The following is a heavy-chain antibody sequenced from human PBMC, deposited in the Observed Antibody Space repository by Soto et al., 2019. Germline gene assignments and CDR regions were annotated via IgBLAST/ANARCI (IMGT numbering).Heavy chain of an antibody. D-gene: IGHD5-12*01. CDR3: ASLPYGGYVY. V-gene: IGHV3-21*01. CDR1: GFTFSSYR. CDR2: ISSSSSYI. Sequence: GGSLRLTCAASGFTFSSYRINWVRQAPGKGLEWVSSISSSSSYIYYADSVKGRFTISRDNAKNSLYLQMNSLRAEDTAVYYCASLPYGGYVYWGQGTLVTVSS. J-gene: IGHJ4*02.